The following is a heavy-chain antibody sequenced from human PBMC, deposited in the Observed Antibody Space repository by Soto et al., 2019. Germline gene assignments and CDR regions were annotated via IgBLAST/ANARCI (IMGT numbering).Heavy chain of an antibody. D-gene: IGHD3-22*01. CDR2: ISGSGGST. CDR3: VTSSKITYYDSSGYHGQFDY. Sequence: PGGSLRLSCAASGFTFSSYAMSWVRQAPGKGLEWVSAISGSGGSTYYADSVKGRFTISRDNSKNTLYLQMNSLRAEDTAVYYCVTSSKITYYDSSGYHGQFDYWGQGTLVTVSS. J-gene: IGHJ4*02. V-gene: IGHV3-23*01. CDR1: GFTFSSYA.